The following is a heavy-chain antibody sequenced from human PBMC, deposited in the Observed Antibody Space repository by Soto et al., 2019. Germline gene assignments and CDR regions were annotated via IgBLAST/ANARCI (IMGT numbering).Heavy chain of an antibody. CDR1: GFTFSSYA. V-gene: IGHV3-30-3*01. D-gene: IGHD6-6*01. J-gene: IGHJ6*02. Sequence: PGGSLRLSCAASGFTFSSYAMHWVRQAPGKGLEWVAVISYDGSNKYYADSVKGRFTISRDNSKNTLYLQMNSLRAEDTAVYYCARAMRQLDYCYGMDVWGQGTTVTVSS. CDR3: ARAMRQLDYCYGMDV. CDR2: ISYDGSNK.